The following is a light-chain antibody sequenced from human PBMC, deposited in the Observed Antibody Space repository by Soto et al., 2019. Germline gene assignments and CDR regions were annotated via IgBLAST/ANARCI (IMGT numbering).Light chain of an antibody. J-gene: IGLJ2*01. Sequence: QSVLTQSPSASGTPGQRVSISCSGSTSNIGTNNVSWYQHVPGTAPKLLIYSNDQRPSAVPGRFSGSKSGTSASLAISGLLSEDEADYYCATWDDSLNVVFGGGTQLTVL. V-gene: IGLV1-44*01. CDR3: ATWDDSLNVV. CDR1: TSNIGTNN. CDR2: SND.